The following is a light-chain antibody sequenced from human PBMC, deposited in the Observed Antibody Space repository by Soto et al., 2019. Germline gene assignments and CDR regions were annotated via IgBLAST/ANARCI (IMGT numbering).Light chain of an antibody. CDR1: QSLNTD. CDR3: QQYKSWPPIT. J-gene: IGKJ5*01. CDR2: GAS. Sequence: EILMTQSPDSLSVTPTETATRTYRASQSLNTDLAWYQQKPGQAPRLLLYGASTRATGISTRFSGGGSGTEFTLTISGLQSEDSAVYYCQQYKSWPPITFGQGTRLEIK. V-gene: IGKV3-15*01.